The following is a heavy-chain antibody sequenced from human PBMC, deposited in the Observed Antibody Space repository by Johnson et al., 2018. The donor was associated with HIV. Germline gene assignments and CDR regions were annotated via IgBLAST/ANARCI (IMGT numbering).Heavy chain of an antibody. J-gene: IGHJ3*02. CDR3: ATSHGSHGAFDI. CDR2: IYSGGST. CDR1: GFTFSDYY. Sequence: VQLVESGGGVVQPGRSLRLSCAASGFTFSDYYMSWVRQAPGKGLEWVSVIYSGGSTYYADSVKGRFTISRDNSKNTLYLQMNSLRAEDTAVYYCATSHGSHGAFDIWGQGTMVTVSS. D-gene: IGHD1-26*01. V-gene: IGHV3-66*01.